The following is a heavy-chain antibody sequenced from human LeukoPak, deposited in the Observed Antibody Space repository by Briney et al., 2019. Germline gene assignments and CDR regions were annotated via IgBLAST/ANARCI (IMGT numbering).Heavy chain of an antibody. Sequence: GGSLRLSCAASGFTFSSYGMHWVRQAPGKGLEWVAFIRYDGSNKYYADSVKGRFTISRDNSKNTLYLQMNSLRAEVTAVYYCAKGVGIAAAGTDYWGQGTLITVSS. CDR2: IRYDGSNK. D-gene: IGHD6-13*01. CDR1: GFTFSSYG. CDR3: AKGVGIAAAGTDY. V-gene: IGHV3-30*02. J-gene: IGHJ4*02.